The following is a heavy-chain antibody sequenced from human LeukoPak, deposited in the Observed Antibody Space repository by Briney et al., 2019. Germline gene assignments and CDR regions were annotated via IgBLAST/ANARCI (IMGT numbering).Heavy chain of an antibody. CDR1: GFTFDDYA. CDR2: IHWGGVSS. D-gene: IGHD4-23*01. J-gene: IGHJ6*03. CDR3: AKDYGGKPYYYYYMDV. Sequence: GGSRRLSCAASGFTFDDYAMHWVRQAPGKGLEWVSLIHWGGVSSYYADSVKGRFTISRDNSKNSLYLQMNSLRPEDTALYYCAKDYGGKPYYYYYMDVWGKGTTVTVSS. V-gene: IGHV3-43D*03.